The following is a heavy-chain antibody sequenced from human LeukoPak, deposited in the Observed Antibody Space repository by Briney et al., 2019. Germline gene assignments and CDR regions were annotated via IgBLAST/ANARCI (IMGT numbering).Heavy chain of an antibody. CDR1: GLTVSSNY. Sequence: GGSLRLSCAASGLTVSSNYMTWDRQAPGKGLEWVSYISGSSYTKNYADAVKGRFTISRDNAKNSLYLQMNSLRDEDTAVYYCARDFRYYFDYWGQGTLVTVSS. CDR3: ARDFRYYFDY. J-gene: IGHJ4*02. CDR2: ISGSSYTK. V-gene: IGHV3-48*02.